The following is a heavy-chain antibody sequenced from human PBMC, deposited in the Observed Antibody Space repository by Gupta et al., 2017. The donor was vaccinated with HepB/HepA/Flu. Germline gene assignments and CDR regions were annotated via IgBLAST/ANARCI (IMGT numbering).Heavy chain of an antibody. CDR3: ARALGGWNWFFDL. J-gene: IGHJ2*01. Sequence: QLQLQESGPGLVKPSETLSLTCNVSGGSVSSSGNYWAWIRQPPGKGLEYMGSIYYTGSTFSDPSLKSRVTISVDTSKNHFSLNLRPVTASDTAVYFGARALGGWNWFFDLWGRGTLVTVSS. V-gene: IGHV4-39*02. CDR2: IYYTGST. D-gene: IGHD3-16*01. CDR1: GGSVSSSGNY.